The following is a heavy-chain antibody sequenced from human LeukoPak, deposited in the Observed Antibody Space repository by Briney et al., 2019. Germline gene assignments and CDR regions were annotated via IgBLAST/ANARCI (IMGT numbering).Heavy chain of an antibody. V-gene: IGHV5-51*01. D-gene: IGHD6-13*01. Sequence: GESLKISCKGSGYSFTSYWIGWVRQMPGKGLEWMGIIYPGDSDTRYSPSFQGQVTISADKSISTAYLQWSSLKASDTAMYYCARASSSSWYGDYYYGMDVWGQGTTVTVSS. CDR2: IYPGDSDT. CDR3: ARASSSSWYGDYYYGMDV. CDR1: GYSFTSYW. J-gene: IGHJ6*02.